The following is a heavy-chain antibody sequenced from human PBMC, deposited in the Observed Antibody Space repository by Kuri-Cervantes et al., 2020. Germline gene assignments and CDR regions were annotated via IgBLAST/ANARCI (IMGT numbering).Heavy chain of an antibody. CDR1: GFIFSSYG. CDR3: ARERSSSSSRQTSYYYYYMDV. J-gene: IGHJ6*03. V-gene: IGHV3-33*01. Sequence: GGSLRLSCAASGFIFSSYGMHWVRQAPGKGLEWVAVIWYDGSNKYYADSVKGRFTISRDNSKNTLYLQMNSLRAEDTAVYYCARERSSSSSRQTSYYYYYMDVWGKGTTVTVSS. D-gene: IGHD6-6*01. CDR2: IWYDGSNK.